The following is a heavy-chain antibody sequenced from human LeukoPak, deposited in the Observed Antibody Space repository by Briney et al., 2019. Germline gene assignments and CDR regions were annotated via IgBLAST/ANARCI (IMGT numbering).Heavy chain of an antibody. D-gene: IGHD3-10*01. J-gene: IGHJ5*02. V-gene: IGHV5-51*01. Sequence: GESLKISCKGSGYSFTSYWIGWVRQMPGKGLECMGIIYPGDSDTRYSPSFQGQVTISADKSISTAYLQWSSLKASDTAMYYCARQRFTMRAYAGNWFDPWGQGTLVTVSS. CDR1: GYSFTSYW. CDR3: ARQRFTMRAYAGNWFDP. CDR2: IYPGDSDT.